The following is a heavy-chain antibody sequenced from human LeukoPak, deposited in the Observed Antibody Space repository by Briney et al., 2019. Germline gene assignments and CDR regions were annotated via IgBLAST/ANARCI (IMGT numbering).Heavy chain of an antibody. J-gene: IGHJ4*02. D-gene: IGHD6-13*01. Sequence: SETLSLTCAVYGGSLSGYYWTWIRQPPGKGLEWIGEINHSGSTKCNPSLKSRVTTSVDTSKNQFSLNLSSVTAADTAVYYCARGLYSSRWHYFDYWGQGTLVTVSS. CDR3: ARGLYSSRWHYFDY. V-gene: IGHV4-34*01. CDR1: GGSLSGYY. CDR2: INHSGST.